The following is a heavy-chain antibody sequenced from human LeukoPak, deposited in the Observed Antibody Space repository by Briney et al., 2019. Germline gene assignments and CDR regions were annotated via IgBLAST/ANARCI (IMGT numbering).Heavy chain of an antibody. D-gene: IGHD3/OR15-3a*01. CDR2: IVAGSGNT. CDR1: GFTFSSSA. V-gene: IGHV1-58*02. J-gene: IGHJ4*02. Sequence: ASVKVSCKASGFTFSSSAMQWVRQARGQRLEWIGWIVAGSGNTNYAQKFKDRVTITRDMSTSTAYMELSSLTSEDTAVYYCAADDLNIGYWGQGTLVTVSS. CDR3: AADDLNIGY.